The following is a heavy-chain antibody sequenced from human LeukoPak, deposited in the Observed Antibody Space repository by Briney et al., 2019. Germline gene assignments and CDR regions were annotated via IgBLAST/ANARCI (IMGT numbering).Heavy chain of an antibody. Sequence: SETLSLTCTVSGGSISSSSYYWDWIRQPPGKGLEWIGSIYYSGSTYYNPSLKSRVTISVDTSKNQFSLNLRSVTAADTAVYYCARRTYGDYTPDYWGQGTLVTVSS. D-gene: IGHD4-17*01. CDR1: GGSISSSSYY. J-gene: IGHJ4*02. V-gene: IGHV4-39*01. CDR3: ARRTYGDYTPDY. CDR2: IYYSGST.